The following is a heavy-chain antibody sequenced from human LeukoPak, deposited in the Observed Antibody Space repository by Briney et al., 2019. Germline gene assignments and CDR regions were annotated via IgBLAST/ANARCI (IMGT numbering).Heavy chain of an antibody. CDR2: MHSDGRT. V-gene: IGHV3-53*01. Sequence: PGGSLRLSCAASGFSVSNNYMNWVRQASGKGLEWVSVMHSDGRTFYADSVKGRFTISRDKSKNMFYLQMDSLRAEDTAVYYCARPASQFYYYHMDVWGQGATVTVSS. CDR3: ARPASQFYYYHMDV. J-gene: IGHJ6*02. D-gene: IGHD2-2*01. CDR1: GFSVSNNY.